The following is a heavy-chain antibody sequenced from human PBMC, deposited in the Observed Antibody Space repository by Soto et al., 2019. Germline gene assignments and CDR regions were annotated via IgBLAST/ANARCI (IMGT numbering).Heavy chain of an antibody. CDR1: GGTFNTYT. CDR3: AITYCRDNSCPRDFDF. J-gene: IGHJ4*02. D-gene: IGHD2-21*01. V-gene: IGHV1-69*02. Sequence: QVQVVQSGAEVKKPESSVKVSCKPSGGTFNTYTVNWVRLAPGHGLEWMGRFIPILDMANYAQKFQDRVTITPDRSTFTAYMELNSLTSEDTAVYYCAITYCRDNSCPRDFDFWGPGTRVTVSS. CDR2: FIPILDMA.